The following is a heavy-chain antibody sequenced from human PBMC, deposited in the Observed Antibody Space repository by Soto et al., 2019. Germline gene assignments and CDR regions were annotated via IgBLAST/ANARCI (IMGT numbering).Heavy chain of an antibody. Sequence: QITLKESGRPLVKPTQTLTLTCTFSGFSLSTSRVGVGWIRQPPGKALEWLALIYWDDDKRYSPSLKSRLTITKDTSKNQVVLTMTNMDPVDTATYYCAHRKDYGDYESLSFHYWGQGTLVTVSS. CDR1: GFSLSTSRVG. J-gene: IGHJ4*02. CDR3: AHRKDYGDYESLSFHY. D-gene: IGHD4-17*01. CDR2: IYWDDDK. V-gene: IGHV2-5*02.